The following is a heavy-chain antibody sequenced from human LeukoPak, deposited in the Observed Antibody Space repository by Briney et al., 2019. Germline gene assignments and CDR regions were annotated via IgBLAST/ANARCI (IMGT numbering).Heavy chain of an antibody. V-gene: IGHV1-46*01. CDR3: ARDLGYYDSSGYPRDY. D-gene: IGHD3-22*01. CDR2: INPSGGST. J-gene: IGHJ4*02. CDR1: GYTFTSYY. Sequence: ASVKVSCKASGYTFTSYYMHWVRQAPGQGLEWMGIINPSGGSTSYAQKFQGRVTMTRDTSTSTVYMELSSLRSEDTAVYYCARDLGYYDSSGYPRDYWGQGTLVTVSS.